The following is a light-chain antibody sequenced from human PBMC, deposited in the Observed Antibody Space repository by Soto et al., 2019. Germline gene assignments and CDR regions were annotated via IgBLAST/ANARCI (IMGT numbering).Light chain of an antibody. Sequence: DIVMTQSPDSLSVSLGERATINCKSSQSVLSSSNNENCLAWYQQKPGQPPKLLIYWASARESGVPDRFSGSGSGTDFTLTISSLQAEDVAVYYCQQYYSTPLTFGGGTKVEIK. CDR2: WAS. CDR1: QSVLSSSNNENC. V-gene: IGKV4-1*01. J-gene: IGKJ4*01. CDR3: QQYYSTPLT.